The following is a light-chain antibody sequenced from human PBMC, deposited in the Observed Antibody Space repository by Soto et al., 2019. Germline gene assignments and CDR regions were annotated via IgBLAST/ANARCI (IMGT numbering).Light chain of an antibody. V-gene: IGKV3D-20*02. J-gene: IGKJ1*01. CDR3: HFYGSERT. CDR1: QSVSSN. Sequence: EIVMTQSPATLSVSPGERATLSCRASQSVSSNLAWYQQKPGQAPRLLIYDASTRATGIPDRFSGRGSETDFTLTISGLEPEDFAVYYCHFYGSERTFGQGTKVDIK. CDR2: DAS.